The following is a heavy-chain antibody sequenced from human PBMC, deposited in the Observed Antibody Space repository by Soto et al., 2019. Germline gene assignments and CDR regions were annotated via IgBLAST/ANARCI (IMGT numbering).Heavy chain of an antibody. J-gene: IGHJ1*01. V-gene: IGHV5-51*01. CDR2: IFPSDSDT. CDR3: ARKDTSGYFNWLVH. Sequence: PGEFLKIPCRTSGYRFISFWIAWVRQMPGKGLEWMGIIFPSDSDTRYSPSFQGQVTISADRSTSTVFLQWASLKASDTAVHFCARKDTSGYFNWLVHWGQGTLVPVAS. D-gene: IGHD3-22*01. CDR1: GYRFISFW.